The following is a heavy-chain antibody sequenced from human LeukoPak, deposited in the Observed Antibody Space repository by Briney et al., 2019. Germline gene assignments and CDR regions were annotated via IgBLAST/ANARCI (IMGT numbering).Heavy chain of an antibody. CDR3: ASVYYDILTGYYPFDY. V-gene: IGHV4-39*07. D-gene: IGHD3-9*01. CDR2: IYYSGST. CDR1: GGSISSSSYY. J-gene: IGHJ4*02. Sequence: SETLSLTCTVSGGSISSSSYYWGWIRQLPGKGLEWIGSIYYSGSTYYNPSLKSRVTISVDTSKNQFSLKLSSVTAADTAVYYCASVYYDILTGYYPFDYWGQGTLVTVSS.